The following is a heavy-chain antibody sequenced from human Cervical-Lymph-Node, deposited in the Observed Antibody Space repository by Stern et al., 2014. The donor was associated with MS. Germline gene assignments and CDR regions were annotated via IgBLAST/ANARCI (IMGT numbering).Heavy chain of an antibody. Sequence: VQLVESGAEVKKPGESLKISCKGSGYIFTNYWIGWGRQMPGKGLEWMWIIYPGDSDTRYSPSFQGQVTISADKSISTAYLQWNSLRASDTAIYYCARGNITLIREDYFNYWGQGTLVTVSS. CDR3: ARGNITLIREDYFNY. CDR2: IYPGDSDT. CDR1: GYIFTNYW. V-gene: IGHV5-51*01. J-gene: IGHJ4*02. D-gene: IGHD3-10*02.